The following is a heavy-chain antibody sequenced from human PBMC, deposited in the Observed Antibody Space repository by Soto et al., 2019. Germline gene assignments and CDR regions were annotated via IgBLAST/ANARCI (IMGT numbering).Heavy chain of an antibody. CDR3: AREVAAAGTNLIDY. CDR2: IWYDGSNK. J-gene: IGHJ4*02. D-gene: IGHD6-13*01. V-gene: IGHV3-33*01. CDR1: GFTFSSYG. Sequence: GGSLRLSCAASGFTFSSYGMHWVRQAPGKGLEWVAVIWYDGSNKYYADSVKGRFTISRDNSKNTLYLQMNSLRAEDTAVYYCAREVAAAGTNLIDYWGQGTLVTVSS.